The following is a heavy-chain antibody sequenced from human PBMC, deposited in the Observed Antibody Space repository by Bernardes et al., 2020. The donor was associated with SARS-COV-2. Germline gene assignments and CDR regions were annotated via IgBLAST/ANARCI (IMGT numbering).Heavy chain of an antibody. J-gene: IGHJ4*02. Sequence: TLSPTFTCAWAPNGHYSCSLIRPPPWKGLEWMGFIHYTGSTKYKLSIKSRLTISVDTSKNQFSLKLSSLTAADTAIYYWSRTGSTSLTDFGHFDYWGQGTLVTVSS. CDR1: WAPNGHYS. CDR2: IHYTGST. D-gene: IGHD1-7*01. V-gene: IGHV4-59*01. CDR3: SRTGSTSLTDFGHFDY.